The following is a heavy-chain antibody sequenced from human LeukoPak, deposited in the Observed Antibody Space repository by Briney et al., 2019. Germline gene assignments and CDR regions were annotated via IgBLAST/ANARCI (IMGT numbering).Heavy chain of an antibody. CDR2: IIPIFGTG. D-gene: IGHD3-22*01. CDR1: GGTFSTYA. Sequence: ASVKVSCKTSGGTFSTYAISWVRQAPGQGLEWMGGIIPIFGTGNYAQKFQGRVTITADESTSTAYMELSSLRSEDTAVYCCARGLGDSSGYYYSDNWGQGTLVTVSS. CDR3: ARGLGDSSGYYYSDN. V-gene: IGHV1-69*13. J-gene: IGHJ4*02.